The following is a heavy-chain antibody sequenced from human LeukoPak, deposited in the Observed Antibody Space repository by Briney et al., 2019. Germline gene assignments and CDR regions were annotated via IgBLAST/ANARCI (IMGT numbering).Heavy chain of an antibody. V-gene: IGHV1-2*02. CDR1: GGTFSSYA. D-gene: IGHD1-26*01. Sequence: GASVKVSCKASGGTFSSYAISWVRQAPGQGLEWMGWINPNSGGTNYAQKFQGRVTMTRDTSISTTYMELSRLRSDDTAVYYCARSPKSYSGSYYRYYFDYWGQGTLVTVSS. CDR3: ARSPKSYSGSYYRYYFDY. J-gene: IGHJ4*02. CDR2: INPNSGGT.